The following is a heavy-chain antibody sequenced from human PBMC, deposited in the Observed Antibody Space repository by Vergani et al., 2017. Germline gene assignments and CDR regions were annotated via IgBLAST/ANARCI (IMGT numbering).Heavy chain of an antibody. D-gene: IGHD5-12*01. V-gene: IGHV4-59*01. CDR1: GGSISSYY. CDR3: ARGGYGGYVPREYYFDY. J-gene: IGHJ4*02. Sequence: QVQLQESGPGLVKPSETLSLTCTVSGGSISSYYWSWTRQPPGKGLEWIGYIYYSGSTNYNPSLKSRVTISVDTSKNQFSLKLSSVTAADTAVYYCARGGYGGYVPREYYFDYWGQGTLVTVSS. CDR2: IYYSGST.